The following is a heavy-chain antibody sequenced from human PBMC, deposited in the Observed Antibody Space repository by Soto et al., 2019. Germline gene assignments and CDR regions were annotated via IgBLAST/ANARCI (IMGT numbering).Heavy chain of an antibody. CDR3: ARERILGYCISTSCYGWFDP. CDR2: INSDGSST. D-gene: IGHD2-2*01. V-gene: IGHV3-74*01. J-gene: IGHJ5*02. CDR1: GFTFSSYW. Sequence: PGGSLRLSCAASGFTFSSYWMHWVRQAPGKGLVWVSRINSDGSSTSYADSVKGRFTISRDNAKNTLYLQMNSLRAEDTAVYYCARERILGYCISTSCYGWFDPWGQGTLVTVSS.